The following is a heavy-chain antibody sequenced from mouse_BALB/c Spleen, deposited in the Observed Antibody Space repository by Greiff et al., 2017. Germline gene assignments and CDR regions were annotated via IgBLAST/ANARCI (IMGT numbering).Heavy chain of an antibody. J-gene: IGHJ4*01. V-gene: IGHV2-6-7*01. CDR2: IWGDGST. Sequence: VMLVESGPGLVAPSQSLSITCTVSGFSLTGYGVNWVRQPPGKGLEWLGMIWGDGSTDYNSALKSRLSISKDNSKSQVFLKMNSLQTDDTARYYCARETYYGNYVDAMDYWGQGTSVTVSS. CDR3: ARETYYGNYVDAMDY. D-gene: IGHD2-10*01. CDR1: GFSLTGYG.